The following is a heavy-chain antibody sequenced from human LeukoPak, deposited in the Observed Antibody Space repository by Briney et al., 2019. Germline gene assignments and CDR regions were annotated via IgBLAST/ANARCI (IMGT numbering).Heavy chain of an antibody. CDR2: IKSKTDSGTT. CDR3: TTVEGSYYDILTGPGTFDY. V-gene: IGHV3-15*01. Sequence: PGGSLRLSCAASGFTFSNAWMSWVRQAPGKGLEWVGRIKSKTDSGTTDYAAPVKGRFTISRDDTKNTLYLQMNSLKTEDTAVYYCTTVEGSYYDILTGPGTFDYWGQGTLVTVSS. J-gene: IGHJ4*02. D-gene: IGHD3-9*01. CDR1: GFTFSNAW.